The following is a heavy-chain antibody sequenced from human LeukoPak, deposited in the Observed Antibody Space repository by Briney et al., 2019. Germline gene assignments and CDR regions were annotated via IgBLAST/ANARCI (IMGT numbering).Heavy chain of an antibody. J-gene: IGHJ6*02. CDR2: IYYSGTT. Sequence: SETLSLTCTVSGGSISTYYWSWIRQPPGEGLEWIGSIYYSGTTHSNPSLKSRATISVDTSKNHLSLKVSSVTAADTAVYYCAAAGRVYYDYGMDVWGQGTTVTVSS. CDR1: GGSISTYY. V-gene: IGHV4-59*01. CDR3: AAAGRVYYDYGMDV. D-gene: IGHD1-26*01.